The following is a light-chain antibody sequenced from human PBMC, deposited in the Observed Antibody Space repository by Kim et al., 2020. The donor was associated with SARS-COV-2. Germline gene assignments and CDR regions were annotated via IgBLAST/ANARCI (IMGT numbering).Light chain of an antibody. Sequence: QSVLTQPPSVSEAPRQRVTISCSGSSSNIGNNVVNWYQQLPGKAPKLLIYYDDLLPSGVSDRFSGSRFGTSASLAISGLQSEDEAVYYCATWDDSLNGPVFGGGTKLTVL. J-gene: IGLJ3*02. CDR1: SSNIGNNV. CDR3: ATWDDSLNGPV. V-gene: IGLV1-36*01. CDR2: YDD.